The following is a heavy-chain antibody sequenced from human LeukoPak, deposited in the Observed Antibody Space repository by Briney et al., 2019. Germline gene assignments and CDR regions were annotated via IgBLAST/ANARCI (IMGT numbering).Heavy chain of an antibody. J-gene: IGHJ4*02. CDR2: IQQDRSEK. CDR3: ARDKIVGATHFDY. D-gene: IGHD1-26*01. V-gene: IGHV3-7*01. Sequence: GGSLRLSCAASGFTFSTYWMSWVRQAPGKGLEWVANIQQDRSEKYYVDSVKGRFTISRDNAKNSLYLQMNSLRAEDTAVYYCARDKIVGATHFDYWGQGTLVTVSS. CDR1: GFTFSTYW.